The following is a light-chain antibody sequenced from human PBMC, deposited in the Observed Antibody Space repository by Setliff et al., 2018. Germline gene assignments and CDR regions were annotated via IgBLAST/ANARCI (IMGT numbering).Light chain of an antibody. CDR3: CSYAGSSTFV. CDR1: SGDVGSYNL. Sequence: QSVLTQPASVSGSPGQSITISCTGSSGDVGSYNLVSWYQQHPAKAPKLMIYDASKRPSGVSIRFSGSKSGNTASLTISGLQAEDEADYYCCSYAGSSTFVFGTGTKVTVL. V-gene: IGLV2-23*01. J-gene: IGLJ1*01. CDR2: DAS.